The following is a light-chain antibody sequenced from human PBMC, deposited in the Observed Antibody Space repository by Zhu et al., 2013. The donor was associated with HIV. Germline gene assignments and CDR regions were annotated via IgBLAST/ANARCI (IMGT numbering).Light chain of an antibody. CDR2: GAS. CDR3: QQYDSSPLT. J-gene: IGKJ4*01. Sequence: EIVLTQSPGTVSLSPGERATLSCRASQSVSSNLAWYQHRPGQAPRLLIRGASTRATGIPDRFSGSGSGTDFTLTISRLEPEDFAVYYCQQYDSSPLTFGGGTKVEI. CDR1: QSVSSN. V-gene: IGKV3-20*01.